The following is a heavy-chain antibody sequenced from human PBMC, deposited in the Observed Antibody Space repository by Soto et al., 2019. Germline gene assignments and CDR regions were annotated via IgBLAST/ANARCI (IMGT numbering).Heavy chain of an antibody. D-gene: IGHD2-15*01. CDR1: GGSFSSYA. J-gene: IGHJ4*02. Sequence: GXSVKVSCKASGGSFSSYAISWVRQAPGQGLEWMGGIIPIFGTANYAQKFQGRVTITADESTSTAYMELSSLRSEDTAVYYCARDRGSNLITQSADFDYWGQGTLVTVSS. CDR2: IIPIFGTA. V-gene: IGHV1-69*13. CDR3: ARDRGSNLITQSADFDY.